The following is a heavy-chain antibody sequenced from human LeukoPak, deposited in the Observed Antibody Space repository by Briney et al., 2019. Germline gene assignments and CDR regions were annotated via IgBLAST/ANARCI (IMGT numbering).Heavy chain of an antibody. V-gene: IGHV5-51*01. CDR1: GYNFTNYW. Sequence: GESLKISCQGTGYNFTNYWIGWVCQLPGKGLEWMGIIYPGDSDTRYSPSLQGQVSISADRSINTPFLQWSSLKASDTAMYYCARREGMTNAFDIWGQGTLVTVSS. CDR2: IYPGDSDT. J-gene: IGHJ3*02. CDR3: ARREGMTNAFDI.